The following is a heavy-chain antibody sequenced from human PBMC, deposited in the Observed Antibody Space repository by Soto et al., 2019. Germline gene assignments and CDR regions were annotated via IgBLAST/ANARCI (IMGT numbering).Heavy chain of an antibody. CDR1: GFSLSTSGVG. CDR2: IYWDDDK. V-gene: IGHV2-5*02. Sequence: SGPTLVNPTQTLTLTCTFSGFSLSTSGVGVGWIRQPPEKALEWLALIYWDDDKRYSPSLKSRLTITKDTSKNRVVLTMTNMDPVDTATYYCAHMTTVTVRGAFDIWGQGTMVTVSS. CDR3: AHMTTVTVRGAFDI. J-gene: IGHJ3*02. D-gene: IGHD4-17*01.